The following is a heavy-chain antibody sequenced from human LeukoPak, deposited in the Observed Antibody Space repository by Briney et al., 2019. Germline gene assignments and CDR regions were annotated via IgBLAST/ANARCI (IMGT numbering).Heavy chain of an antibody. J-gene: IGHJ5*02. V-gene: IGHV4-61*02. Sequence: SETLSLTCTVSGGSINNSSYYWTWIRQPAGKGLEWIGRIYTSGNTNYNPSLKGRVNLSIDISKNQFSLKLSSVTAADTAVYYCAREQLWLLGWFEPWGQGSQVTVSS. CDR2: IYTSGNT. D-gene: IGHD5-18*01. CDR3: AREQLWLLGWFEP. CDR1: GGSINNSSYY.